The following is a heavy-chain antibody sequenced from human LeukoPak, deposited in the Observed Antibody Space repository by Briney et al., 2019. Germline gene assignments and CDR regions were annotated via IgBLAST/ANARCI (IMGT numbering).Heavy chain of an antibody. D-gene: IGHD3-22*01. CDR3: ARSILRYYYNASGYYPYYFDY. CDR2: IYYSGST. CDR1: GGSISSSSYY. J-gene: IGHJ4*02. V-gene: IGHV4-39*07. Sequence: PSETLSLTCTVSGGSISSSSYYWGWIRQPPGKGLEWIGSIYYSGSTYYNPSLKGRVTISVHTSKNQFSLKLSSVTAADTAVYYCARSILRYYYNASGYYPYYFDYWGQGVLVTVSS.